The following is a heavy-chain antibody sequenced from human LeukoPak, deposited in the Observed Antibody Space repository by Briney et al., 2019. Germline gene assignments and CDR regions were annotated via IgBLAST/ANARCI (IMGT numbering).Heavy chain of an antibody. D-gene: IGHD4-23*01. Sequence: GASVKVSCKASGYTFTSYGISWVRQAPGQWLEWMGWISAYNGNTNYAQKLQGRVTMTTDTSTSTAYMELSSLRAEDTAVYYCARDKGARGNGAFDIWGQGTMVIVSS. J-gene: IGHJ3*02. CDR1: GYTFTSYG. V-gene: IGHV1-18*01. CDR2: ISAYNGNT. CDR3: ARDKGARGNGAFDI.